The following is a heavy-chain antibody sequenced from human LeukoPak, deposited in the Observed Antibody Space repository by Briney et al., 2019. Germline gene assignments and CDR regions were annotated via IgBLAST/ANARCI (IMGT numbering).Heavy chain of an antibody. CDR1: GGSFSGYY. CDR3: ARGLRRRMYNWNYGGAFDI. V-gene: IGHV4-34*01. CDR2: INHSGST. Sequence: PSETLSLTCAVYGGSFSGYYWSWIRQPPGKGLEWIGEINHSGSTNYNPSLKSRVTISVDTSKNQFSLKLSSVTAADTAVYYCARGLRRRMYNWNYGGAFDIWGQGTMVTVSS. D-gene: IGHD1-7*01. J-gene: IGHJ3*02.